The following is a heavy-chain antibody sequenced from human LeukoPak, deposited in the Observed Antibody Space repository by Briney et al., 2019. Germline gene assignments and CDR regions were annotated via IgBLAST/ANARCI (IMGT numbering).Heavy chain of an antibody. Sequence: GGSLRLSCAASGFTFSIYSMNWVRQAPGKGLEWVSSISSSSSYIYYADSVKGRFTISRDNAKNSLYLQMNSLRAEDTAVYYCARDLKGELSHWGQGTLVTVSS. D-gene: IGHD3-16*02. CDR1: GFTFSIYS. CDR2: ISSSSSYI. CDR3: ARDLKGELSH. V-gene: IGHV3-21*04. J-gene: IGHJ4*02.